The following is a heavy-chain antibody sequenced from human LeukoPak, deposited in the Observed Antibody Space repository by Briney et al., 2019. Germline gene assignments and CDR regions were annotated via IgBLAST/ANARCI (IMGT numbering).Heavy chain of an antibody. Sequence: GESLKISCKGSGYTFTSYWIGWVRQMPGESLEWMGIIYPGDSDTRYSPSFQGQVTISADKSINTAYLQWSSLKASDTAMYYCARSTAPIDYWGQGTLVTVSS. CDR1: GYTFTSYW. CDR3: ARSTAPIDY. J-gene: IGHJ4*02. D-gene: IGHD1-14*01. CDR2: IYPGDSDT. V-gene: IGHV5-51*01.